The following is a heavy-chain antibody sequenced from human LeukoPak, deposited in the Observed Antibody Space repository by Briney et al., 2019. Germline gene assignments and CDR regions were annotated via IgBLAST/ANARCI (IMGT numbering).Heavy chain of an antibody. CDR2: INPNSGGT. V-gene: IGHV1-2*02. CDR3: AMQSSSLLYYFDY. Sequence: AASVKVSCKASGYTFTGYYMHWVRQAPGQGLEWMGWINPNSGGTNYAQKFQGRVTMTRDTSISTAYMELSRLRSDDTAVYYCAMQSSSLLYYFDYWGQGTPVTVSS. J-gene: IGHJ4*02. CDR1: GYTFTGYY. D-gene: IGHD6-6*01.